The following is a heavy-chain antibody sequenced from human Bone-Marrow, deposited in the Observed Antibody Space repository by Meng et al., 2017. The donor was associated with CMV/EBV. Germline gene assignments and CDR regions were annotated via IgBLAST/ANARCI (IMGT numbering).Heavy chain of an antibody. V-gene: IGHV1-69*10. D-gene: IGHD2-15*01. CDR3: EVAATYGMDV. Sequence: SVKVSCKASGGTFSSYAISWVRQAPGQGLEWMGGIIPILGIANYAQKFQGRVTIPADKSTSTAYMELSSLRSEDTAVYYCEVAATYGMDVWGQGTTATVSS. J-gene: IGHJ6*02. CDR2: IIPILGIA. CDR1: GGTFSSYA.